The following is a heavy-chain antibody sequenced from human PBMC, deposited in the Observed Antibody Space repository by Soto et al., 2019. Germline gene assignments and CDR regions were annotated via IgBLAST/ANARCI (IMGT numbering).Heavy chain of an antibody. Sequence: EASVKVSCKASGFTFTSSAVQWVRQARGQRLEWIGWIVVGSGHTNYAQKLQERVTITRDLSTSTAYMELSSLRSEDTAVYYCAAVAAPWHTGSYDYFADWGQGTLVTVSS. CDR1: GFTFTSSA. J-gene: IGHJ4*02. V-gene: IGHV1-58*01. D-gene: IGHD1-26*01. CDR2: IVVGSGHT. CDR3: AAVAAPWHTGSYDYFAD.